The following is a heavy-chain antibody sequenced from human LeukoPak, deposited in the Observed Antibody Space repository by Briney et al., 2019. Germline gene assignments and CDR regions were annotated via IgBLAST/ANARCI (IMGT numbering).Heavy chain of an antibody. J-gene: IGHJ4*02. CDR1: GFTFSTYS. CDR3: ARGGHYDYVWGRYRQKDGFDY. Sequence: GGSLRLSCAASGFTFSTYSMNWVRQAPGKGLEWLSYITSSSSIRYFADSVKGRFTISRDNAKNSLYLQMNSLRVEDTAAYYCARGGHYDYVWGRYRQKDGFDYWGQGTLVTVSS. V-gene: IGHV3-48*01. D-gene: IGHD3-16*02. CDR2: ITSSSSIR.